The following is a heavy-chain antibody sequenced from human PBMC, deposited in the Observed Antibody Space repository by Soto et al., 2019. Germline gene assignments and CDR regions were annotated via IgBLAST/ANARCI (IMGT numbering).Heavy chain of an antibody. V-gene: IGHV3-33*06. CDR1: GFTFSSHG. J-gene: IGHJ4*02. Sequence: GGALRLSSARSGFTFSSHGMRWVRQAPGKGLDWVAVIWSDGSNEYYADSVKGRFTISRDNSKNTLYMQMNSLRAEDTAVYYCAKERATTTAFDYWGQGALVTVSS. CDR3: AKERATTTAFDY. CDR2: IWSDGSNE. D-gene: IGHD4-17*01.